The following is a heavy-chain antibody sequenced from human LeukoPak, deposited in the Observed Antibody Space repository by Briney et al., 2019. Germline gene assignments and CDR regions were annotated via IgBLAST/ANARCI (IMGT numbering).Heavy chain of an antibody. CDR2: ISYDGSNK. Sequence: GGSLRLSCAASGFTFSSYDMHWVRQAPGKRLEWVAVISYDGSNKYYADSVKGRFAISRDNSKNTVYLQMNSLRVEDTVVYYCARANTPFADYWGQGTLVTVSS. V-gene: IGHV3-30*09. J-gene: IGHJ4*02. D-gene: IGHD2-2*02. CDR1: GFTFSSYD. CDR3: ARANTPFADY.